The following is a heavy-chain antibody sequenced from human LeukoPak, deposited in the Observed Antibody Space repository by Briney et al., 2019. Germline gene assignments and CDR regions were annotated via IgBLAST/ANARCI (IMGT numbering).Heavy chain of an antibody. J-gene: IGHJ4*02. Sequence: GGSLRLSCAASGFTFSIYAMSWVRHAAGKVLEWVSAIIGMGGSTYYADSGEGRLTISRANSKNTLYLKMNSLRAEDTAVYYCAKDLYYYDSSGMFDYWGQGTLVTVSS. D-gene: IGHD3-22*01. V-gene: IGHV3-23*01. CDR2: IIGMGGST. CDR3: AKDLYYYDSSGMFDY. CDR1: GFTFSIYA.